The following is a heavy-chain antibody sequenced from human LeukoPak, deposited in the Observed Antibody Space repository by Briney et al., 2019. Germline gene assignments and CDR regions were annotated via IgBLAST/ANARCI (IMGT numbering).Heavy chain of an antibody. CDR2: ISYSGST. D-gene: IGHD2-15*01. J-gene: IGHJ6*03. CDR1: GGSISPYY. CDR3: ARPQAAFYYYYYMDV. V-gene: IGHV4-59*08. Sequence: SETLSLTCTVSGGSISPYYWSWIRQPPGKGLEWIGYISYSGSTNYNPSLKSRVTISVDTSKNQFSLKLSSVTAADTAVYYCARPQAAFYYYYYMDVWGEGTTVTVSS.